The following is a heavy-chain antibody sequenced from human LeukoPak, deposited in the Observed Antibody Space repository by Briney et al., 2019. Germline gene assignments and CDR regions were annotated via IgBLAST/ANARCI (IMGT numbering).Heavy chain of an antibody. CDR1: GGTFSSYA. V-gene: IGHV1-69*13. D-gene: IGHD3-16*02. Sequence: AASVKVSCKASGGTFSSYAISWVRQAPGQGLEWMGGIIPIFGTANYAQKFQGRVTITADESTSTAYMELSRLRSDDTAVYYCARDVYDYVWGSYLTTSYYFDYWGQGTLVTVSS. J-gene: IGHJ4*02. CDR3: ARDVYDYVWGSYLTTSYYFDY. CDR2: IIPIFGTA.